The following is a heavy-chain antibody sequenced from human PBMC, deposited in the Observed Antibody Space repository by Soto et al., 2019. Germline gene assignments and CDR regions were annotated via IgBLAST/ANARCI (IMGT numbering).Heavy chain of an antibody. J-gene: IGHJ6*02. CDR3: ALTDYDVDYYYYGMDV. Sequence: SGPTLVNPTETLTLTCTVSGFSLSNARMGVGWIRQPPGKALEWLAHIFSNDEKSYSTSLKSRLTISKDTSKSQVVLTMTNMDPVDTATYYCALTDYDVDYYYYGMDVWGQGNTVTVSS. CDR1: GFSLSNARMG. D-gene: IGHD4-17*01. CDR2: IFSNDEK. V-gene: IGHV2-26*01.